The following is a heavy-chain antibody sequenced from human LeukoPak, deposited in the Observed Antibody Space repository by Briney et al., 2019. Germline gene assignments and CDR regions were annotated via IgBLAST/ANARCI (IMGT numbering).Heavy chain of an antibody. Sequence: GGSLRLSCTASGFTFGDCAMSWVRQAPGKGLEWVGFIRSKVYGGTPEYAASVKGRFTISRDDSKGIAYLQMNSLKTEDTAVYYCTRDQTPYYWGQGTLVTVSS. CDR2: IRSKVYGGTP. CDR1: GFTFGDCA. J-gene: IGHJ4*02. CDR3: TRDQTPYY. V-gene: IGHV3-49*04.